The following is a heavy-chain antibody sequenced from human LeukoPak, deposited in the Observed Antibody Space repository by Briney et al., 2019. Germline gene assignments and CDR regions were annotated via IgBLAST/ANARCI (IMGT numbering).Heavy chain of an antibody. D-gene: IGHD3-9*01. CDR1: GYTFTSYG. Sequence: ASVKVSCKASGYTFTSYGISWVRQAPGQGLEWMGWTSAYNGNTNYAQKLQGRVTMTTDTSTSTAYMELRSLRSDDTAVYYCARGYYYYDILTGHDYWGQGTLVTVSS. J-gene: IGHJ4*02. V-gene: IGHV1-18*01. CDR2: TSAYNGNT. CDR3: ARGYYYYDILTGHDY.